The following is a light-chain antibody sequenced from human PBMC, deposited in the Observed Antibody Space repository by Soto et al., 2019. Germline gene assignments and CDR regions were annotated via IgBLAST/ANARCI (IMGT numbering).Light chain of an antibody. Sequence: QSALTQPRSVSGSPGQSVTISCTGTSSDVGGYNYVSWYQQHTGKAPKLMIYDVSKRPSGVPDRFSGSKSCNTASLTISGLQAEDEADYYCCSYAGSYTLYVFGTGTKVTVL. CDR2: DVS. CDR3: CSYAGSYTLYV. J-gene: IGLJ1*01. V-gene: IGLV2-11*01. CDR1: SSDVGGYNY.